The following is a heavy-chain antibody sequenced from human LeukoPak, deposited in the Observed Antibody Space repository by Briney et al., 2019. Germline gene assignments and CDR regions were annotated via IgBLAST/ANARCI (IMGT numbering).Heavy chain of an antibody. V-gene: IGHV1-8*02. CDR2: MNPNSGNT. D-gene: IGHD1-26*01. Sequence: GASVKASCKASGYTFTSYGISWVRQAPGQGLEWMGWMNPNSGNTGYAQKFQGRVTMTRNTSISTAYMELSSLRSEDTAVYYCARGRMGAGFDYWGQGTLVTVSS. CDR3: ARGRMGAGFDY. CDR1: GYTFTSYG. J-gene: IGHJ4*02.